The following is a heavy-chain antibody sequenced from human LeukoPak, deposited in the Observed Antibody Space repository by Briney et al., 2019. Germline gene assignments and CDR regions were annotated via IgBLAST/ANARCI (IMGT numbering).Heavy chain of an antibody. CDR2: IIPIFGTA. V-gene: IGHV1-69*05. J-gene: IGHJ6*03. CDR3: AMRTYYYDSSGYPQNYYYYYMDV. CDR1: GGTFSSYA. D-gene: IGHD3-22*01. Sequence: SVKVSCKASGGTFSSYAISWVRQAPGQGLEWMGGIIPIFGTANYAQKSQGRVTITTDESTSTAYMELSSLRSEDTAVYYCAMRTYYYDSSGYPQNYYYYYMDVWGKGTTVTVSS.